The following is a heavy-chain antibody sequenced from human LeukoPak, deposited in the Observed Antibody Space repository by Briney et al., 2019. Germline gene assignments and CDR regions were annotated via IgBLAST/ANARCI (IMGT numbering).Heavy chain of an antibody. J-gene: IGHJ5*02. V-gene: IGHV4-39*07. CDR2: INHSGGT. Sequence: SETLSLTCTVSGGSISSGGYFWSWIRQPPGKGLEWIGEINHSGGTNYNPSLKSRVTISVDTSKNQFSLKLSSVTAADTAVYYCARGNGLRYFAWAHNWFDPWGQGTLVTVSS. CDR3: ARGNGLRYFAWAHNWFDP. D-gene: IGHD3-9*01. CDR1: GGSISSGGYF.